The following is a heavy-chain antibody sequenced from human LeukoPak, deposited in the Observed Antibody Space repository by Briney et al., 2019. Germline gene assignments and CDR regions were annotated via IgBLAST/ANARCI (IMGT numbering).Heavy chain of an antibody. V-gene: IGHV4-34*01. D-gene: IGHD1-20*01. CDR3: ARGRYSWSY. CDR1: GGSFSGYY. Sequence: SETLSLTCAAYGGSFSGYYWSWIRQPPGKGLEWIGEINHSGSTNYNPSLKSRVTISVDTSKNQFSLKLSSVTAADTAVYYCARGRYSWSYWGQGTLVTVSS. CDR2: INHSGST. J-gene: IGHJ4*02.